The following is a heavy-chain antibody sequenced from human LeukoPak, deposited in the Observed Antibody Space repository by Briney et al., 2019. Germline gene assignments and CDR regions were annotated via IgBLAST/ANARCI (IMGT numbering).Heavy chain of an antibody. CDR2: ISSSSSTI. V-gene: IGHV3-48*01. CDR3: AGSGSYRPLSPFDY. CDR1: GFTFSSYS. J-gene: IGHJ4*02. Sequence: GGSLRLSCAASGFTFSSYSMNWVRQAPGKGLEWVSYISSSSSTIYYADSVKGRFTISRDNAKNSLYLQMNSLRAEDTAVYYCAGSGSYRPLSPFDYWGQGTLVTVSS. D-gene: IGHD1-26*01.